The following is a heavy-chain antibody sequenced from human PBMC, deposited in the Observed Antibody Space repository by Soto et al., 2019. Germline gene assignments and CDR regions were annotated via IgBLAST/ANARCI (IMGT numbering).Heavy chain of an antibody. Sequence: QVQLVESGGGVVKPGGSLRVPCAASGSTFSRFAIHWVRRAQGKGLEWVAVISKDGSVKYYADSVKGRFTISRDNSESTLFLQMNSLTNEDTAVYHCARSRSGAVPDSLGFWGQGTLVTVSS. V-gene: IGHV3-30-3*01. CDR1: GSTFSRFA. D-gene: IGHD3-10*01. CDR3: ARSRSGAVPDSLGF. J-gene: IGHJ4*02. CDR2: ISKDGSVK.